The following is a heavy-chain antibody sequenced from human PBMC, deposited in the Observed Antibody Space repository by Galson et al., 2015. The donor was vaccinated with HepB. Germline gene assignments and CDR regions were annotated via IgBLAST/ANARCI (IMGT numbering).Heavy chain of an antibody. CDR1: SYW. CDR2: ISGSAGYT. Sequence: SYWMSWVRQAPGKGLEWVSGISGSAGYTNSADSMKGRFTISRDNSKNTLYLQMNSLRAEDTAVYYCAKDVSSSSVWYFDLWGRGTLVTVSS. CDR3: AKDVSSSSVWYFDL. V-gene: IGHV3-23*01. D-gene: IGHD6-6*01. J-gene: IGHJ2*01.